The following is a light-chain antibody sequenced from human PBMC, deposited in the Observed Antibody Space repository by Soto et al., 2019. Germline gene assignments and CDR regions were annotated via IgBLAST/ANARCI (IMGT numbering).Light chain of an antibody. J-gene: IGLJ1*01. Sequence: QSVLTQPASVSGSPGQSITISCTGTSSDVGGYNYVSWYQQHPGKAPKLMIYEVRNRPSGVSNRFSGSKSGNTASLTIPGLQAEDEADYYCSSYTSSSTRVFGTGTKVTVL. CDR3: SSYTSSSTRV. V-gene: IGLV2-14*01. CDR2: EVR. CDR1: SSDVGGYNY.